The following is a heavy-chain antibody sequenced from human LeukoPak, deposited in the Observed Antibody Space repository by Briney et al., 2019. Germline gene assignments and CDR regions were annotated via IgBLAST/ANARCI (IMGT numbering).Heavy chain of an antibody. J-gene: IGHJ3*02. D-gene: IGHD6-13*01. CDR1: GYTFSTYD. V-gene: IGHV1-8*03. CDR2: MNPNSGNT. Sequence: ASVKVSCKASGYTFSTYDISWVRQAPGQGLEWMGWMNPNSGNTGYAQKFQGRVTITRNTSISTAYMELSSLRSEDTAVYYCAKDYKAAAVAFDIWGQGTMVTVSS. CDR3: AKDYKAAAVAFDI.